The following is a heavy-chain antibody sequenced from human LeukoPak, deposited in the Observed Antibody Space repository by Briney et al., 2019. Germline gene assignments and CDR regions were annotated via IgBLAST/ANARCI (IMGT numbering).Heavy chain of an antibody. J-gene: IGHJ5*02. D-gene: IGHD2-15*01. CDR3: ARKGVLLGYCSGGSCYSSWFDP. V-gene: IGHV4-34*01. Sequence: SETLSLTCAVYGGSFSGYYWSWLRQPPGKGLEWIGEINHSGSTNYNPSLKSRVTISVDTSKNQFSLKLSSVTAAATAVYYCARKGVLLGYCSGGSCYSSWFDPWGQGTLVTVSS. CDR2: INHSGST. CDR1: GGSFSGYY.